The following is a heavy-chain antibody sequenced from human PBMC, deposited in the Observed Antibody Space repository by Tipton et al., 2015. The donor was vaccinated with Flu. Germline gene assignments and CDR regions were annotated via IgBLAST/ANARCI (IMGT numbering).Heavy chain of an antibody. Sequence: QVQLVQSGAEVKKPGSSVKVSCKASGGTFSSYAISWVRQAPGQGLEWMGGIIPILGIANYAQKFQSRVTITADESTSTAYMELSSLRSEDTAVYYCARREVTEGYFDWFFDYWGQGTLVTVSS. CDR3: ARREVTEGYFDWFFDY. J-gene: IGHJ4*02. V-gene: IGHV1-69*01. CDR2: IIPILGIA. CDR1: GGTFSSYA. D-gene: IGHD3-9*01.